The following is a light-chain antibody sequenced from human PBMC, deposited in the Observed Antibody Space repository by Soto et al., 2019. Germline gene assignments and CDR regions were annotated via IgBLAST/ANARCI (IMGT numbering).Light chain of an antibody. CDR2: DAS. Sequence: EIVLTQSPATLSLSPGERATLSCRASQSVSSYVAWYQQKPGQAPRLLIYDASNRATGIPARFSGSGSGTDFTLTISSLEPEDFAVYYGQHRINWPPTFGQGTKVEIK. CDR1: QSVSSY. J-gene: IGKJ1*01. CDR3: QHRINWPPT. V-gene: IGKV3-11*01.